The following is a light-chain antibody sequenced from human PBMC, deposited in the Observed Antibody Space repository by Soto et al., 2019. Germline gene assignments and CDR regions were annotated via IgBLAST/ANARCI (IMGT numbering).Light chain of an antibody. CDR2: KAS. J-gene: IGKJ1*01. CDR1: QSINSW. Sequence: DIQMTQSPSTLSASVGDRVTITCRASQSINSWLAWYQQKPGKAPNLLIYKASSLESGVPSRFSGSGSGTEFTLTISSLQPDDFATYLCQQYDSYSWTLGQGTKVEIK. V-gene: IGKV1-5*03. CDR3: QQYDSYSWT.